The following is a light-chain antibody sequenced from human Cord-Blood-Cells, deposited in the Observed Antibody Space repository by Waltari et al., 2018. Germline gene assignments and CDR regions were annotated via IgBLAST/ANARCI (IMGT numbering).Light chain of an antibody. CDR1: SSDVGGYNY. CDR3: SSYTSSSTWV. J-gene: IGLJ3*02. V-gene: IGLV2-14*01. Sequence: QSALTQPASVSGSPGQSITISCTGTSSDVGGYNYVSWYQQHPGNAPTLMIYDVRKRPSGFSNRFSGSKSGNTASLTISGLQAEDEAYYYCSSYTSSSTWVCGGGTTLTVL. CDR2: DVR.